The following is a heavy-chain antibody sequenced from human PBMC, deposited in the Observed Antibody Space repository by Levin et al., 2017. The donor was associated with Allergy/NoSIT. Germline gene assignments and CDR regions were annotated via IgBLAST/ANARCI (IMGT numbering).Heavy chain of an antibody. J-gene: IGHJ6*02. Sequence: ASVKVSCKASGYTFTSHGISWVRQAPGQGLEWMGWISSFNGNTKYTQKFQGRITMTTDTSTTTAYMELRSLRADDTAVYYCARDLVTEYYFYDGMDVWGQGTTVTVSS. D-gene: IGHD6-6*01. CDR2: ISSFNGNT. CDR1: GYTFTSHG. CDR3: ARDLVTEYYFYDGMDV. V-gene: IGHV1-18*01.